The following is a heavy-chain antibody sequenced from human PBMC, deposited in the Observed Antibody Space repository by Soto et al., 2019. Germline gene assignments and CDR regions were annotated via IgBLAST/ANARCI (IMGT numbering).Heavy chain of an antibody. CDR2: ISYTGSA. CDR3: ARVFSRRYYYGMDV. Sequence: SETLSLTCTVSGGSINYSYWTWIRQPPGKGLEWIGYISYTGSANYNASLKSRPTISVDTSKNQFSLKLSSVTAEDTAVYYCARVFSRRYYYGMDVWGQGTTVTVSS. J-gene: IGHJ6*02. V-gene: IGHV4-59*12. CDR1: GGSINYSY.